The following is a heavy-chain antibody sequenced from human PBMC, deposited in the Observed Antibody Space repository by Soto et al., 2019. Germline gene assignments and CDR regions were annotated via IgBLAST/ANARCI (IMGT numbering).Heavy chain of an antibody. V-gene: IGHV3-15*01. CDR1: GFTFSNAW. Sequence: GGSLRLSCAASGFTFSNAWMSWVRQAPGKGLEWVGRIKSKTDGGTTDYAAPVKGRFTISRDDSKNTLYLQMNSLKTEDTAVYYCTTLQTPIPILLWFGELIEDYWGQGTLVTVSS. CDR3: TTLQTPIPILLWFGELIEDY. CDR2: IKSKTDGGTT. J-gene: IGHJ4*02. D-gene: IGHD3-10*01.